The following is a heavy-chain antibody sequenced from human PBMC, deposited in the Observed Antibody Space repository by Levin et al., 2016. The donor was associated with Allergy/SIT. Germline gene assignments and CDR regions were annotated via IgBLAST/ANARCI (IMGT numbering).Heavy chain of an antibody. CDR1: GGSFSGYY. CDR2: INHSGST. J-gene: IGHJ4*02. V-gene: IGHV4-34*01. CDR3: ARGGKYSYGYWEGDY. D-gene: IGHD5-18*01. Sequence: SETLSLTCAVYGGSFSGYYWSWIRQPPGKGLEWIGEINHSGSTNYNPSLKSRVTISVDTSKNQFSLKLSSVTAADTAVYYCARGGKYSYGYWEGDYWGQGTLVTVSS.